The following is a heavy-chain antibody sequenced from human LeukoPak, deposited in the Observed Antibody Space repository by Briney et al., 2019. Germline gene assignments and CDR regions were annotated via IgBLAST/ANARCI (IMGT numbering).Heavy chain of an antibody. D-gene: IGHD1-14*01. CDR2: ISTVSTYT. CDR1: GFTFTDYS. J-gene: IGHJ6*03. V-gene: IGHV3-21*01. Sequence: GGSLKLSCATSGFTFTDYSMNWVRQAPGKGLEWVASISTVSTYTFYGDSVKGRISISRDNRKNTLYLQVSSLSAEDTAVYYCTRDGNGYYYYNYMDVWGKGTTVTVSS. CDR3: TRDGNGYYYYNYMDV.